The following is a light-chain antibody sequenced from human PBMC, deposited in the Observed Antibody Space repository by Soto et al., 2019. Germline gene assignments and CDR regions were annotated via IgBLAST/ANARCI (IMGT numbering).Light chain of an antibody. J-gene: IGKJ2*01. CDR1: QDISRY. V-gene: IGKV1-33*01. Sequence: DIQVTQSPFSLSASVGDRVTITCQASQDISRYVDWYQQKPGQAPKDQIYGASNLIRGVSSRFSESGSGTHFTFTITSLQPEDFATYYCQQYHALPYTFGQGTKLDIK. CDR2: GAS. CDR3: QQYHALPYT.